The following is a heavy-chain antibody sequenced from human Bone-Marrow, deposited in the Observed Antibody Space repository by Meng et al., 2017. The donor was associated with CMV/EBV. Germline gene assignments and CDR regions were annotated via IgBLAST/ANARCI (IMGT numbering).Heavy chain of an antibody. Sequence: GESLKISCAASGFTFSDYYMSWVRQSLGNGLEWIAFISGSGHAINYADSVDGRFTISRDSAKDSLFLQMNYLRVEDTAVYYCARDHPRAVWYFQDWGQGTLVTVSS. V-gene: IGHV3-11*01. J-gene: IGHJ1*01. CDR3: ARDHPRAVWYFQD. D-gene: IGHD3-16*01. CDR1: GFTFSDYY. CDR2: ISGSGHAI.